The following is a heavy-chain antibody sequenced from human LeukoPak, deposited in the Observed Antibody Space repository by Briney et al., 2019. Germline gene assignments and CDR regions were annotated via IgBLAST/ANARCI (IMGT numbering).Heavy chain of an antibody. Sequence: GGSLRLSCAASGFTFSSYAMHWVRQAPGKGLEWVAVISYDGSNKYYADSVKGRFTISRDNSKNTLYLQMNSLRAEDTAVYYCAKDRARYYYDSSGGYMDVWGKGTTVTISS. J-gene: IGHJ6*03. V-gene: IGHV3-30*04. CDR3: AKDRARYYYDSSGGYMDV. D-gene: IGHD3-22*01. CDR2: ISYDGSNK. CDR1: GFTFSSYA.